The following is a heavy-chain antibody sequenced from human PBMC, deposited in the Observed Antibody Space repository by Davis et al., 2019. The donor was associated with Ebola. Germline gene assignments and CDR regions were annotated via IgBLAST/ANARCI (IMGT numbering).Heavy chain of an antibody. V-gene: IGHV3-48*01. CDR1: GFTFSSYS. CDR2: ISSSSSTI. J-gene: IGHJ4*02. D-gene: IGHD1-26*01. CDR3: ARDNVRWSSHEPFDY. Sequence: PGGSLRLSCAASGFTFSSYSMNWVRQAPGKGLEWVSYISSSSSTIYYADSVKGRFTISRDNAKNSLYLQMNSLRGEDTAVYYCARDNVRWSSHEPFDYWGQGTLVTVSS.